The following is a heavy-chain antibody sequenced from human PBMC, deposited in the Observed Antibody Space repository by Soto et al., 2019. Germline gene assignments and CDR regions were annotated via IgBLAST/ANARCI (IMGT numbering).Heavy chain of an antibody. CDR1: GFRYSDYY. J-gene: IGHJ6*02. V-gene: IGHV3-72*01. CDR3: PRGLTSGASGVDV. CDR2: SRDKGNSYMT. D-gene: IGHD7-27*01. Sequence: GGSLRLSSAASGFRYSDYYMDWLRQAPGKGMEWVGRSRDKGNSYMTEYAASVKGRFTISRDVSKNSLYLQMNSLKNEDTAVYYSPRGLTSGASGVDVWGQGTSVTVSS.